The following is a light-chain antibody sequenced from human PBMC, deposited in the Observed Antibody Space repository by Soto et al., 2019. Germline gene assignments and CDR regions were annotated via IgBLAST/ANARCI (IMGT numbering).Light chain of an antibody. CDR3: AAWDDSLNGGV. Sequence: QSVLTQPPSAAGTPGQRATISCSGSSSNIGSNSVNWYQQLPGTAPKLLIYSNNQRPSGVPDRFSGSKSGTSASLAISGLQSEDEADYYSAAWDDSLNGGVFGGATKLTVL. CDR1: SSNIGSNS. CDR2: SNN. J-gene: IGLJ2*01. V-gene: IGLV1-44*01.